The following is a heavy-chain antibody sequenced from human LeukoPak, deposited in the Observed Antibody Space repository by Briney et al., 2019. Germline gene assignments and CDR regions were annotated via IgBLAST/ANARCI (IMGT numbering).Heavy chain of an antibody. D-gene: IGHD1-26*01. CDR2: IYHSGST. CDR3: ARDPYSGTYSDYYYYYMDV. Sequence: SETLSLTCAVSGGSISSSNWWSWVRPPPGKGLEWIGEIYHSGSTNYNPSLKSRVTISVDKSKNQFSLKLSSVTAADTAVYYCARDPYSGTYSDYYYYYMDVWGKGTTVTVSS. V-gene: IGHV4-4*02. J-gene: IGHJ6*03. CDR1: GGSISSSNW.